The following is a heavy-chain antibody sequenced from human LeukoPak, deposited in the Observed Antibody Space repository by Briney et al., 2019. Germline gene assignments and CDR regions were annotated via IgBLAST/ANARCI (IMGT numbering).Heavy chain of an antibody. CDR3: ARDRLERDDSSVDYFDY. V-gene: IGHV4-59*01. J-gene: IGHJ4*02. Sequence: PSEALSLTCTASGGSISSYDWSWIRQPPGKGLEWIGYIYYSGSTNYNPSLKSRVTISVDTSKNQFSLKLSSVTAADAAVYYCARDRLERDDSSVDYFDYWGQGTLVTVSS. CDR1: GGSISSYD. CDR2: IYYSGST. D-gene: IGHD3-22*01.